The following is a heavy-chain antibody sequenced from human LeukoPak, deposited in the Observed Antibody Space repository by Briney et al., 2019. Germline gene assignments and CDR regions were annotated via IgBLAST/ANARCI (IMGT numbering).Heavy chain of an antibody. J-gene: IGHJ4*02. CDR1: GGSISSYY. CDR3: ARHGRDSSGYYYDY. V-gene: IGHV4-59*08. Sequence: SETLSLTCTVSGGSISSYYWSWIRQPPGKGLEWIGYIYYSGSTNYNPSLKSRVTISVDTSKNQFSLKLSSVTAADTAVYYCARHGRDSSGYYYDYWGQGTLVTVSS. CDR2: IYYSGST. D-gene: IGHD3-22*01.